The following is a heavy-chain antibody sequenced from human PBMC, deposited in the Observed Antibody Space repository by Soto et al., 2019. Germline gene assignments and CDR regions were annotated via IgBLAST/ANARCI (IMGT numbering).Heavy chain of an antibody. Sequence: EVQLVESGGGLVQPGRSLRLSCAASGFPFDDYAMHWVRQAPGKGLEGVSGIRWTSGSIGYADSVKGRFTISRDNAKNSLYLQMNSLRAEHTDVYYCAKDTSQDSSSSTYYYYYYMDVWGKGTTVTVSS. CDR3: AKDTSQDSSSSTYYYYYYMDV. D-gene: IGHD6-6*01. V-gene: IGHV3-9*01. J-gene: IGHJ6*03. CDR2: IRWTSGSI. CDR1: GFPFDDYA.